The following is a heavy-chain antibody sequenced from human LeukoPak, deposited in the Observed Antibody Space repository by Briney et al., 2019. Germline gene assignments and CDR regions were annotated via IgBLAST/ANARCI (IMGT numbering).Heavy chain of an antibody. D-gene: IGHD3-3*01. CDR3: ARHPADFWSGYYLDY. CDR2: YSHIGRA. J-gene: IGHJ4*02. Sequence: PSETLSLTCIVSGGSTGSYSWGWIRQPPGKGLEWIGSYSHIGRAFYNPSLQSRVTISVDTSKNQISLKLSSVTAADTAVYYCARHPADFWSGYYLDYWGQGTLVTVSS. CDR1: GGSTGSYS. V-gene: IGHV4-39*07.